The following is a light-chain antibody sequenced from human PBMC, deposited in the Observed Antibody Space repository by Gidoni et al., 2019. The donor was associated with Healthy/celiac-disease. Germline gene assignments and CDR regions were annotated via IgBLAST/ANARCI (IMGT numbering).Light chain of an antibody. Sequence: ELVLTQSPGTLSLSPGERATLSCRASQSVSCSYLAWYQQTPGQAPRLLIYGASSRATGIPDRFSGSGSGTDFTLTISRLEPEDFAVYYCQQYGSSQLPFXGXTKVEIK. V-gene: IGKV3-20*01. CDR3: QQYGSSQLP. CDR1: QSVSCSY. CDR2: GAS. J-gene: IGKJ4*01.